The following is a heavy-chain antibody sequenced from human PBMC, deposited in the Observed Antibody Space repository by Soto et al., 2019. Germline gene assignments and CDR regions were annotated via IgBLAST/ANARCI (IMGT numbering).Heavy chain of an antibody. CDR3: ARVLMTTKFGGYFDY. J-gene: IGHJ4*02. V-gene: IGHV4-4*02. CDR1: GGSISSSNW. Sequence: QVQLQESGPGLVKPSGTLSLTCAVSGGSISSSNWWSWVRQPPGKGLEWIGEIYHSGSTNYNPSLKSRVTISVDKSTSQFSLKLSSVTAADTAVYYCARVLMTTKFGGYFDYWGQGTLVTVSS. CDR2: IYHSGST. D-gene: IGHD4-17*01.